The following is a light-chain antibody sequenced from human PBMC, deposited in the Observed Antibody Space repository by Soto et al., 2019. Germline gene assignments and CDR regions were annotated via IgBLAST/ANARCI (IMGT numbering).Light chain of an antibody. J-gene: IGKJ4*01. V-gene: IGKV1-33*01. CDR1: QDISNY. Sequence: DIQMTQSPSSLSASVGDRVTITCQASQDISNYLNWYQQKPGKAPKLLIYDASNLETGVPSRFSGSGSGKYFTSTISRLQPEDIETYYCQQFYNLPLTFGGGTKGESK. CDR3: QQFYNLPLT. CDR2: DAS.